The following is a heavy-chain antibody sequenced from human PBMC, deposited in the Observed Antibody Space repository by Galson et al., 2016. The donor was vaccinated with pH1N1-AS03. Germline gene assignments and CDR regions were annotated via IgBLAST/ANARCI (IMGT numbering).Heavy chain of an antibody. D-gene: IGHD1-26*01. V-gene: IGHV3-7*03. CDR1: GFTFRNCW. CDR3: AREKFEGAFSGARFDH. J-gene: IGHJ4*02. Sequence: SLRLSCAASGFTFRNCWMSWVRQAPGKRLEWVANIKHDGSEKYSVDSVKGRFTISRDNAKNSLYLQLNSLRAEDTAVYYCAREKFEGAFSGARFDHWGQGTLVTVAP. CDR2: IKHDGSEK.